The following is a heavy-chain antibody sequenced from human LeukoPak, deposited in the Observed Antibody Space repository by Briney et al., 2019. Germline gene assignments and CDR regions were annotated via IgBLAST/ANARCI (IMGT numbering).Heavy chain of an antibody. CDR1: GYTFTSYG. CDR2: ISAYNGNT. V-gene: IGHV1-18*01. CDR3: AREVRDLYDFWSGRNWFDP. D-gene: IGHD3-3*01. Sequence: ASVKVSCKASGYTFTSYGISWVRQAPGQGLEWMGWISAYNGNTNYAQKLQGRVTMTTDTSTSTAYMELRSLRSDDRAVYYCAREVRDLYDFWSGRNWFDPWGQGTLVTVSS. J-gene: IGHJ5*02.